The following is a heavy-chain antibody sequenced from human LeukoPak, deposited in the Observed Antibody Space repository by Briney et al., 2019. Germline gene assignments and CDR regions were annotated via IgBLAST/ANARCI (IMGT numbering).Heavy chain of an antibody. Sequence: SETLSLTCTVSGGSISSYYWSWIRQPPGKGLEWIGYIYYSGSTNYNPSLKSRVTISVDTSKNQFSLKLSSVTAADTAVYYCARGGEQDYSSGWYGFDYWGQGTLVTVYS. CDR1: GGSISSYY. CDR2: IYYSGST. D-gene: IGHD6-19*01. J-gene: IGHJ4*02. V-gene: IGHV4-59*01. CDR3: ARGGEQDYSSGWYGFDY.